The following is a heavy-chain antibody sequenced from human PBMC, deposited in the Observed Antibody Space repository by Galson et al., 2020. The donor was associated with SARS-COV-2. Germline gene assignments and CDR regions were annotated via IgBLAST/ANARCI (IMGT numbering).Heavy chain of an antibody. J-gene: IGHJ4*02. V-gene: IGHV3-30*01. D-gene: IGHD3-10*01. CDR1: GFTFSSYA. Sequence: GGSLRLSCAASGFTFSSYAMHWVRQAPGKGLEWVAVISYDGSNKYYEDSVKGRFTISRDNSKNTLYLQMNSLRAEDTAVYYCASMVTMVRGVPDYWGQGTLVTVSS. CDR3: ASMVTMVRGVPDY. CDR2: ISYDGSNK.